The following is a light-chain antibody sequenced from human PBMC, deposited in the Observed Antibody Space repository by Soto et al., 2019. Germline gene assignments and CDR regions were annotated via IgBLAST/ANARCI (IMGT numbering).Light chain of an antibody. CDR3: QQYGSSPFWT. CDR1: QSVSSSY. CDR2: GAS. V-gene: IGKV3-20*01. J-gene: IGKJ1*01. Sequence: ESVLTQVAGALSLYTGERANLSCRASQSVSSSYLAWYQQKPGQAPRRLIYGASSRATGIPDRFSCSGSWTDFTLTISRLEPEDFAVFYCQQYGSSPFWTFGPGTNVDIK.